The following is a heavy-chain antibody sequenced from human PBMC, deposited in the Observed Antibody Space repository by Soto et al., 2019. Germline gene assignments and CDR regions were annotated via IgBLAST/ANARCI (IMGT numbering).Heavy chain of an antibody. CDR2: VFSSVSA. J-gene: IGHJ4*02. CDR3: TRDGMTTGDT. CDR1: GVSVSSYT. Sequence: TLSLTCLVSGVSVSSYTWSWVRQSANKGLEWIGRVFSSVSATYSPSLKSRVRISMDTPENRISLKLDSVTAADAGVYYCTRDGMTTGDTWGPGTLVTVSS. D-gene: IGHD2-21*02. V-gene: IGHV4-4*07.